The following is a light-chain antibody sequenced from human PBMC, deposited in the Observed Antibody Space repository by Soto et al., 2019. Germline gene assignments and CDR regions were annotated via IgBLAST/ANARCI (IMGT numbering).Light chain of an antibody. CDR1: QSVNIY. CDR3: QQYDDWLRLT. Sequence: EIVMTQSPATLSVSPGERATLSCRASQSVNIYLAWYQQTPGQAPRLLIFGASSRATGIPARFSGSGSGSEFNLTISSLQSEDFAVYFCQQYDDWLRLTFGGGTKVEIK. J-gene: IGKJ4*01. CDR2: GAS. V-gene: IGKV3D-15*01.